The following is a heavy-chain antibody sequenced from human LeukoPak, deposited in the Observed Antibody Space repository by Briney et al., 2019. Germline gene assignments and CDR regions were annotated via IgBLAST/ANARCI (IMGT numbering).Heavy chain of an antibody. J-gene: IGHJ4*02. CDR3: ATGIGGEVTS. V-gene: IGHV4-30-2*01. Sequence: PSETLSLTCAVSGGSISSGGYSWSWIRQPPGKGLEWIGYIYHSGSTYYNPSLKSRVTISVDRSKNQFSLKLSSVTAADTAVYYCATGIGGEVTSWGQGTLVTVSS. CDR2: IYHSGST. D-gene: IGHD2-21*01. CDR1: GGSISSGGYS.